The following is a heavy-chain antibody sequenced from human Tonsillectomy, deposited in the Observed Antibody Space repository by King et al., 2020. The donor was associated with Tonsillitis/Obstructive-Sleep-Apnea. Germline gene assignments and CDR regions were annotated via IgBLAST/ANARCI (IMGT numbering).Heavy chain of an antibody. CDR2: IWYDGSNK. Sequence: VQLVESGGGVVQPGRSLRLSCAASGFTFSSYGMHWVRQAPGKGLEWVAVIWYDGSNKYYADSVKGRFNISRDNSKNTLYLQMNSLRAEDTAVYYCAREEDCSSTSCQSSMDVWGQGTTVTVSS. CDR1: GFTFSSYG. V-gene: IGHV3-33*01. J-gene: IGHJ6*02. CDR3: AREEDCSSTSCQSSMDV. D-gene: IGHD2-2*01.